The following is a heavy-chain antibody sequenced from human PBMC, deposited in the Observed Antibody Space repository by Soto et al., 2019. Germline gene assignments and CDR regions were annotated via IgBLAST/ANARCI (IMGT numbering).Heavy chain of an antibody. Sequence: GGSLRLSCAASGFTLSSYAMSWVRQAPGQGLEWVSGISGSGGTTNYADSVKGRFTISRDNSKNTLYLQMNSLRVEDTAVYYCAKDHTRYGDYAVSDYWGQGTMVTVYS. CDR1: GFTLSSYA. D-gene: IGHD4-17*01. CDR2: ISGSGGTT. J-gene: IGHJ4*02. V-gene: IGHV3-23*01. CDR3: AKDHTRYGDYAVSDY.